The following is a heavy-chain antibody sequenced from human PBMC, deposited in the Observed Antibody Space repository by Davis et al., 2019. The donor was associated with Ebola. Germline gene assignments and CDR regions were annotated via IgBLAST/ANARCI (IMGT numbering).Heavy chain of an antibody. Sequence: GESLKISCAASGFTFRSYAMSWVRQAPGKGLEWVSAMAGSSGSTYYADSVKGRFTISRDNSKNTLNLQMNNLKAEDTAVNYCVKEFMASKEADGWGQGTLVTVSS. CDR2: MAGSSGST. CDR3: VKEFMASKEADG. D-gene: IGHD5-24*01. V-gene: IGHV3-23*01. CDR1: GFTFRSYA. J-gene: IGHJ4*02.